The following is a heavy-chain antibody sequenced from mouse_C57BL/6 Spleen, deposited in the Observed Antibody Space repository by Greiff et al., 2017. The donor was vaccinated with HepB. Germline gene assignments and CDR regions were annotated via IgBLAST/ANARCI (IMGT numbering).Heavy chain of an antibody. CDR2: IYPGSGNT. V-gene: IGHV1-66*01. CDR1: GYSFTSYY. J-gene: IGHJ1*03. Sequence: QVQLKESGPELVKPGASVKISCKASGYSFTSYYIHWVKQRPGQGLEWIGWIYPGSGNTKYNEKFKGKATLTADTSSSTAYIQLSSLTSEDSAVYYCASRPYAGYWYFDVWGTGTTVTVSS. CDR3: ASRPYAGYWYFDV. D-gene: IGHD6-5*01.